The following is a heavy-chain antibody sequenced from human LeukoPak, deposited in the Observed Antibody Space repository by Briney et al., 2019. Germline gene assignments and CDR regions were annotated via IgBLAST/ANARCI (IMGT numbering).Heavy chain of an antibody. Sequence: ASVRVSCKASGYSLTSNDINWVRQAPGQGLEWMGWINPNSGGTNYAQKFQGRVTMTRDTSISTAYMELSRLRSDDTAVYYCATEPIYDSSGYYSQFDYWGQGTLVTVSS. J-gene: IGHJ4*02. V-gene: IGHV1-2*02. CDR3: ATEPIYDSSGYYSQFDY. D-gene: IGHD3-22*01. CDR1: GYSLTSND. CDR2: INPNSGGT.